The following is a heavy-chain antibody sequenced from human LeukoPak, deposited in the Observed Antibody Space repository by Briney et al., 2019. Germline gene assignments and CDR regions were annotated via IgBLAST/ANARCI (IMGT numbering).Heavy chain of an antibody. CDR2: IYYSGS. D-gene: IGHD2-21*02. CDR1: GGSISSYY. J-gene: IGHJ4*02. CDR3: ARGVTRGSIYFDY. V-gene: IGHV4-59*01. Sequence: SETLSLTCTVSGGSISSYYWSWIRQPPGKGLEWIGYIYYSGSNYNPSLKSRVTISVDTSKNQFSLKLSSVTAADTAVYYCARGVTRGSIYFDYWGQGTLVTVSS.